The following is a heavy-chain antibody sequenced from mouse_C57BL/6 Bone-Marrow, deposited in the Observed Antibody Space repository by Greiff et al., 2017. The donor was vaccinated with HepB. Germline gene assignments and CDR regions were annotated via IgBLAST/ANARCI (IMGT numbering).Heavy chain of an antibody. CDR2: IHPNSGST. V-gene: IGHV1-64*01. CDR1: GYTFTSYW. J-gene: IGHJ4*01. CDR3: ARGRGFYAGAMDY. Sequence: QVQLQQPGAELVKPGASVKLSCKASGYTFTSYWMHWVKQRPGQGLEWIGMIHPNSGSTNYNEKFTSQTTLTVDKSSSTAYMQLRSLTSEDSAVYYCARGRGFYAGAMDYWGQGTSVTVSS. D-gene: IGHD2-3*01.